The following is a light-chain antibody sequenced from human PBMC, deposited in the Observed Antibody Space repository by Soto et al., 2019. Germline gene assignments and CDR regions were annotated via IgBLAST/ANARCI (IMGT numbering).Light chain of an antibody. CDR3: QHRNSWSPPFT. J-gene: IGKJ5*01. CDR2: DTS. Sequence: IVFTQSPSTLSVSPAPRAILSCRAIQSVGSFLAWYQQKPGQAPRLLIYDTSIRATGIPARFSGSGSGTDFTLTISSLEPEDFAVYYCQHRNSWSPPFTFGQGTRLEIK. V-gene: IGKV3-11*01. CDR1: QSVGSF.